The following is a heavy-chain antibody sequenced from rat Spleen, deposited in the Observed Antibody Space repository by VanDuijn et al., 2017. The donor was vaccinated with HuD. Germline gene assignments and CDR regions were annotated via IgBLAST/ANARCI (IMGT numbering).Heavy chain of an antibody. V-gene: IGHV2-34*01. CDR2: MWYDGDT. Sequence: QVQLKESGPGLVQPSETLSLTCTVSGFSLTSHSVTWIRQPPGKGPEWMGKMWYDGDTVYNSAIKSRLSISRDTSKNLVFLKMNSLHTYDTGTYYCAIDARYSISLVYWGQRTLVPVSS. D-gene: IGHD1-2*01. CDR3: AIDARYSISLVY. CDR1: GFSLTSHS. J-gene: IGHJ3*01.